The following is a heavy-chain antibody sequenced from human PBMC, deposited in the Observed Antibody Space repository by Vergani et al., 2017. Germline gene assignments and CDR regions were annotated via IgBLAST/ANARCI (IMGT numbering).Heavy chain of an antibody. V-gene: IGHV5-10-1*03. Sequence: DVQLVPSGAEVKTPGESLRISCKGSGYSFTSYWISWVRQLPGKGLEWMGRIDPSDSYTNYSPSFQVPVTIPADKSLSTAYLQWNSLRASDTAMYYCAWGTYSSGWYAAGSWGQGTLVTVSS. CDR1: GYSFTSYW. CDR3: AWGTYSSGWYAAGS. J-gene: IGHJ4*02. D-gene: IGHD6-19*01. CDR2: IDPSDSYT.